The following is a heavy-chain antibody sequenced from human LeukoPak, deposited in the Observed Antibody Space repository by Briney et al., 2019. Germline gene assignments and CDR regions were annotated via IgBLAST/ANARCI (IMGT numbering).Heavy chain of an antibody. V-gene: IGHV3-23*01. CDR3: AKDHINTYYDFCFGY. CDR2: ISGSGGST. Sequence: PGGSLRLSCAASGFTFSSYAMSWVRQAPGEGLEWVSAISGSGGSTYYADSVKGRFTISRDNSKNTLYLQMNSLRAEDTAVYYCAKDHINTYYDFCFGYWGQGTLVTVSS. D-gene: IGHD3-3*01. J-gene: IGHJ4*02. CDR1: GFTFSSYA.